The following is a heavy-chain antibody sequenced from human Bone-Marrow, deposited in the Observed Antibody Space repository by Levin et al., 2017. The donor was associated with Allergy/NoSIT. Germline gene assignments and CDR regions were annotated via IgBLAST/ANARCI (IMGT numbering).Heavy chain of an antibody. D-gene: IGHD1-7*01. V-gene: IGHV3-48*03. Sequence: PGGSLRLSCAASGFSFSSYEMTWVRQAPGKGLDWVSYISISGTTIYYADSVKGRFTISRDNAKNSLYLQMNSLRDEDTAVYFCARDNWNYDGGRWFDPWGQGTLVTVSS. CDR2: ISISGTTI. J-gene: IGHJ5*02. CDR1: GFSFSSYE. CDR3: ARDNWNYDGGRWFDP.